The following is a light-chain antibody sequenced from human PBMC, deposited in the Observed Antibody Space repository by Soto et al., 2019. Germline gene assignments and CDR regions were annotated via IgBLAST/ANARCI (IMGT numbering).Light chain of an antibody. J-gene: IGLJ1*01. V-gene: IGLV2-8*01. CDR1: SSDIGVYDF. Sequence: QSALTQPPSASGSPGQSGTISCTGTSSDIGVYDFVSWYQQHPGKAPKLIIYQINKRPSGVPDRFSGSKSANTASLTVSGLRPEDEADYFCSSFAGSYGPCVCGTGTKVTVL. CDR2: QIN. CDR3: SSFAGSYGPCV.